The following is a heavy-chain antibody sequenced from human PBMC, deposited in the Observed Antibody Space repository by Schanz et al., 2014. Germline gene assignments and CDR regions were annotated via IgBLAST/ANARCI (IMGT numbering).Heavy chain of an antibody. D-gene: IGHD5-18*01. Sequence: QVQLQESGPGLVKPSGTLSLTCAVSGGSISNANWWSWVRQPPGKGLQWIGEVYHSGGTNYNPSLKGRVTISLAVSKNRFSLRLNSVTAADTAVYYCARSVGMVRRYFDSWGQGNLVTVSS. J-gene: IGHJ4*02. V-gene: IGHV4-4*02. CDR1: GGSISNANW. CDR2: VYHSGGT. CDR3: ARSVGMVRRYFDS.